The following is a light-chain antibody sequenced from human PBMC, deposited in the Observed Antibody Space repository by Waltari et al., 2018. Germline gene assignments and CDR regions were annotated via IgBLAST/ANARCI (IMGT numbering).Light chain of an antibody. Sequence: EIVMTPSPAPLSVSPGERAALSCRASQSVSSNLAWYQQRPGQAPRLLIYAASTRATGNPGRFSGSGSGTEFTLTISSLQSEDFAVYYCQQYHAWPPLTFGGGTKVEIK. J-gene: IGKJ4*01. CDR3: QQYHAWPPLT. CDR1: QSVSSN. V-gene: IGKV3-15*01. CDR2: AAS.